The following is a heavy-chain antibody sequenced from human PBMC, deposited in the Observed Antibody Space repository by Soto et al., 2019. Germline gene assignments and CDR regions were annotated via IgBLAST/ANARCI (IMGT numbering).Heavy chain of an antibody. CDR2: IYRSGST. D-gene: IGHD6-13*01. J-gene: IGHJ6*02. V-gene: IGHV4-38-2*01. CDR1: GYSISSGYY. CDR3: ARCIAAAVTGVLAYYYYGMDV. Sequence: SETLSLTCAVSGYSISSGYYWGWIRQPPGKGLEWIGSIYRSGSTYYNPSLKSRVTISVDTSKNQFSLKLSSVTAADTAVYYCARCIAAAVTGVLAYYYYGMDVWGQGTTVTVS.